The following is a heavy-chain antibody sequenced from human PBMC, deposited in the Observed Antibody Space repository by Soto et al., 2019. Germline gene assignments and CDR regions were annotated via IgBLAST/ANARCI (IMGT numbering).Heavy chain of an antibody. V-gene: IGHV4-59*12. CDR1: GASIRGYY. D-gene: IGHD3-10*01. CDR2: VYHSGTT. Sequence: SETLSLTCTVSGASIRGYYWSWIRQSPGKGPEWIGYVYHSGTTNYNPSLESRVTMSLDTSKNHFSLRLSSVTAADTAVYYCARGRITMLPRWFDPWGQGTLVTVSS. J-gene: IGHJ5*02. CDR3: ARGRITMLPRWFDP.